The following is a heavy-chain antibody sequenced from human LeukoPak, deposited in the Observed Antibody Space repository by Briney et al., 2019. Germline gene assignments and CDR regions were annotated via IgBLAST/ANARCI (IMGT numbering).Heavy chain of an antibody. V-gene: IGHV3-15*01. CDR1: GFTFSNAW. Sequence: GGSLRLSCAASGFTFSNAWMSWVRQAPGKGLEWVGRIKSKTDGGTTDYAAPVKGRFTISRDDSKNTLYLQMNSLKTEDTAVYYCTTVLLWFGELWGGDYWGKGTLVTVSS. CDR2: IKSKTDGGTT. D-gene: IGHD3-10*01. J-gene: IGHJ4*02. CDR3: TTVLLWFGELWGGDY.